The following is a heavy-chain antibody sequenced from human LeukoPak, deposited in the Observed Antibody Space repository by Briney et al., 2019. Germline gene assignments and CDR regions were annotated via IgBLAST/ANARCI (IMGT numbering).Heavy chain of an antibody. CDR1: GFTFSTYS. CDR2: ISSVSTTI. J-gene: IGHJ4*02. CDR3: ARDWSAYGDYVGDFDY. V-gene: IGHV3-48*04. Sequence: GGSLRLSCAASGFTFSTYSMSWVRQAPGKGLEWVSYISSVSTTIYYADSVKGRFTISRDNAKNSLYLQMNSLRAEDTAVYYCARDWSAYGDYVGDFDYWGQGTLVTVSS. D-gene: IGHD4-17*01.